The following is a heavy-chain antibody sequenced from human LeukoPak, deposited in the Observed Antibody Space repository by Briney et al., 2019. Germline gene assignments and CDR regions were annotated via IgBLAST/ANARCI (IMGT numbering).Heavy chain of an antibody. J-gene: IGHJ4*02. CDR1: GGSFSGYY. V-gene: IGHV4-34*01. CDR2: INHSGCT. Sequence: SETLSLTCAVYGGSFSGYYWSWIRQPPGKGLEWIGEINHSGCTNYNPSLKSRVTIPVDTSKNQFSLKLSSVTAADRAVYYCARGGGYSYGFGIVATPRPRAYYFDYWGQGTLVTVSS. D-gene: IGHD5-12*01. CDR3: ARGGGYSYGFGIVATPRPRAYYFDY.